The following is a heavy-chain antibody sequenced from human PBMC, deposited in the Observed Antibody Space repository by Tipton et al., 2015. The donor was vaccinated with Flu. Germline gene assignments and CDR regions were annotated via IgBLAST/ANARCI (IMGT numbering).Heavy chain of an antibody. Sequence: TLSLTCSVSGDSVGSDYFWGWIRQSPGMGLEWIGNVHQTGNTYYNPSLRSRVTIAIDRPKNQFSLRLTSVTAADTAVYFCARRDYSNYVSDPKSCFDPWGQGILVTVSS. CDR2: VHQTGNT. J-gene: IGHJ5*02. V-gene: IGHV4-38-2*01. D-gene: IGHD4-11*01. CDR3: ARRDYSNYVSDPKSCFDP. CDR1: GDSVGSDYF.